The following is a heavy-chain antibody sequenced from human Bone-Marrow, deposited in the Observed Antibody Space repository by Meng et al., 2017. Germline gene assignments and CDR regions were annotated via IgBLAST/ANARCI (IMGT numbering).Heavy chain of an antibody. CDR1: GFTFSSYA. Sequence: GESLKISCAASGFTFSSYAMHWVRQAPGKGLERVAVISYDGSNKYYADSVKGRFTISRDNSKNTLYLQMNSLRAEDTAVYYCARDRGGSYIIDYWGQGTLVTVSS. CDR2: ISYDGSNK. J-gene: IGHJ4*02. D-gene: IGHD1-26*01. CDR3: ARDRGGSYIIDY. V-gene: IGHV3-30*04.